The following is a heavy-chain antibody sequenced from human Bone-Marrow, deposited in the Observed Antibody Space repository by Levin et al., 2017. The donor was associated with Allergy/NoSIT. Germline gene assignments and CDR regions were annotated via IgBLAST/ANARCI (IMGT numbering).Heavy chain of an antibody. D-gene: IGHD3-10*01. Sequence: SQTLSLTCSVSGGSINRGDYSWSWIRQSPGEGLEWIGYILSSGNTYYNPSLESRVVISRDTSNNQFSLRLISVTAADTAVYFCVRGRNMVRGVLAWGPKNSFHFYMDVWGKGTTVTVSS. CDR3: VRGRNMVRGVLAWGPKNSFHFYMDV. CDR2: ILSSGNT. V-gene: IGHV4-30-4*01. CDR1: GGSINRGDYS. J-gene: IGHJ6*03.